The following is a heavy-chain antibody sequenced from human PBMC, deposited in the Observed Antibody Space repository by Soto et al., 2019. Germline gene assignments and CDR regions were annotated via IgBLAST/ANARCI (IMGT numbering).Heavy chain of an antibody. D-gene: IGHD3-9*01. Sequence: EVQLVESGGGLVQPGGSLRLSCAASGFTFSSYDMHWVRQATGKGLEWVSAIGTAGDTYYPGSVKGRFTISRENAKNSLYLQMNSLGAEDTAVYYCARGSYDILTGPDWFDPWGQGTLVTVSS. CDR2: IGTAGDT. J-gene: IGHJ5*02. CDR1: GFTFSSYD. CDR3: ARGSYDILTGPDWFDP. V-gene: IGHV3-13*01.